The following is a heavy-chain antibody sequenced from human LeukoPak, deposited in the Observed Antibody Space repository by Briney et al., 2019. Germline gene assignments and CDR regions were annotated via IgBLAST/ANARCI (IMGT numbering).Heavy chain of an antibody. J-gene: IGHJ3*02. Sequence: GGSLRLSCAASGFTVSSNYMSWVRQAPGKGLEWVSVIYSGGSTYYADSVKGRFTISRHNSKNTLYLQMNSLRAEDTAVYYCARAQTYDILTGYYNVGAFDIWGQGTMVTVSS. CDR1: GFTVSSNY. D-gene: IGHD3-9*01. CDR2: IYSGGST. V-gene: IGHV3-53*04. CDR3: ARAQTYDILTGYYNVGAFDI.